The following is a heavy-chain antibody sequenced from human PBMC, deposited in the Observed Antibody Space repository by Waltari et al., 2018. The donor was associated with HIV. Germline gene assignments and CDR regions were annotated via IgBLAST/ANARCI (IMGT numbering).Heavy chain of an antibody. V-gene: IGHV4-4*07. Sequence: QVQLQESGPGLVKPSETLSLTCSVSGGSISSYYWSWIRPPAGQGPEWIGRIYPSGSGPEWVVLIYPSGRTNYRPSLKSRVTLSVATSKNQFSLKLMSVIAADTAMYYCARGAGELQGRAFDYWGQGTLVTVSS. CDR2: IYPSGSGPEWVVLIYPSGRT. D-gene: IGHD1-7*01. J-gene: IGHJ4*02. CDR1: GGSISSYY. CDR3: ARGAGELQGRAFDY.